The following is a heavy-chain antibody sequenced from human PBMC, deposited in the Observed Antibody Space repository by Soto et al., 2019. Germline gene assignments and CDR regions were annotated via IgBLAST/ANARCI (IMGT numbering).Heavy chain of an antibody. J-gene: IGHJ3*01. V-gene: IGHV3-23*02. CDR2: ISASASST. CDR1: GFKFSSYA. D-gene: IGHD3-3*01. Sequence: EEQLLESGGGSVQPGGSLRLSCAASGFKFSSYAMTWVRQSPGKGLEWVSSISASASSTYYGDSAKGRFTISRDNTKNILYLQIYSLRPEDTAMYFCAKIGVVPIPLKDASDVWGPGTLVTVSS. CDR3: AKIGVVPIPLKDASDV.